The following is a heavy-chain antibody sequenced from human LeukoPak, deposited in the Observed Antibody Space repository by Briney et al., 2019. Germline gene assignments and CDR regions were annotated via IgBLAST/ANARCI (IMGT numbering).Heavy chain of an antibody. CDR2: IWYDGSNT. Sequence: GGSLRLSCAASGFTFASYDMHWVRQAPGKGLEWVALIWYDGSNTYYTDSVRGRFTISRDNSKNTLYLQMNSLRAEDTAVYYCARDKDYDSSGYYSPWGQGTLVTVSS. CDR1: GFTFASYD. D-gene: IGHD3-22*01. V-gene: IGHV3-33*01. J-gene: IGHJ5*02. CDR3: ARDKDYDSSGYYSP.